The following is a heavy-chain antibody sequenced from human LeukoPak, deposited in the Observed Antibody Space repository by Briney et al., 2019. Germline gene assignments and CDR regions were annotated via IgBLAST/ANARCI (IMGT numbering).Heavy chain of an antibody. CDR1: GFTFDDYG. J-gene: IGHJ4*02. CDR3: AKAPLRGYIYGSFDY. D-gene: IGHD5-18*01. Sequence: GGSLRLSCAASGFTFDDYGMHWVRQAPGKGLEWVSGISWNSGSIGYADSVKGRFTISRDNAKNSLYLQMNSLRAEDTALYYCAKAPLRGYIYGSFDYWGQGTLVTVSS. V-gene: IGHV3-9*01. CDR2: ISWNSGSI.